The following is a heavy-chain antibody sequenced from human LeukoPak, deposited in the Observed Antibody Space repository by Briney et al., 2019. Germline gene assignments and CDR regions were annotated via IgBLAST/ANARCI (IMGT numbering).Heavy chain of an antibody. CDR1: GGSISSYY. J-gene: IGHJ4*02. V-gene: IGHV4-59*08. CDR3: ARLGGYGYFDY. D-gene: IGHD5-12*01. Sequence: SETLSLTCTVSGGSISSYYWSWIRQRPGKGLEWIGDIYYSGSTNYNPSLESRVTTSVDTSKNQFSLKLSSVTAADTAVYYCARLGGYGYFDYWGQGTLVTVSS. CDR2: IYYSGST.